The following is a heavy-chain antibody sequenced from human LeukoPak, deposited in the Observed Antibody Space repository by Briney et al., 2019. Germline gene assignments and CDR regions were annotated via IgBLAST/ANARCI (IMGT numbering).Heavy chain of an antibody. J-gene: IGHJ4*02. V-gene: IGHV3-48*04. CDR2: ISSSSSTI. D-gene: IGHD5-12*01. CDR3: ARDVGHGVATTVCDY. Sequence: GGSLRLSCAASGFTFSSYSMNWVRQAPGKGLEWVSYISSSSSTIYYADSVKGRFTISRDNAKNSLYLQMNSLRAEDTAVYYCARDVGHGVATTVCDYWGQGTLVTVSS. CDR1: GFTFSSYS.